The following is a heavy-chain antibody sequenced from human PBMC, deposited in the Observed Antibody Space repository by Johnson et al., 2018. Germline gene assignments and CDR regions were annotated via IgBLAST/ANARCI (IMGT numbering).Heavy chain of an antibody. J-gene: IGHJ6*03. Sequence: QVQLVESGGGVVQPGRSLRLSCAASGFTFSSYGMHWVRQAPGKGLEWVAVISYDGSNKYYADSVKGRFTISRDNAKNSLYLQMNSLRAEDTAVYYCARGYYDSSGYDYYYYMDVWGKGTTVTVSS. D-gene: IGHD3-22*01. CDR3: ARGYYDSSGYDYYYYMDV. CDR2: ISYDGSNK. V-gene: IGHV3-30*03. CDR1: GFTFSSYG.